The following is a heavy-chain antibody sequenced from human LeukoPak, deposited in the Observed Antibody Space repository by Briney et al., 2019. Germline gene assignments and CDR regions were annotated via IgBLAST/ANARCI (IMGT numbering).Heavy chain of an antibody. CDR1: GFTFASYV. J-gene: IGHJ2*01. Sequence: PGGSLRLSCAASGFTFASYVMSWVRQAPGKGQEWVSAISGSGDSTYYADSVEGRFTFSRDNSKNTLYLQMNSLRAEDTDIYYCARNYGVNYWYFDLWGRGTLVTVSS. D-gene: IGHD4-23*01. CDR3: ARNYGVNYWYFDL. CDR2: ISGSGDST. V-gene: IGHV3-23*01.